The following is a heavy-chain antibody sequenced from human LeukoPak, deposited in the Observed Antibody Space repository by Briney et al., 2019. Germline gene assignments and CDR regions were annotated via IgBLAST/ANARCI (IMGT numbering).Heavy chain of an antibody. Sequence: ASVKVSCKASGYTFTSYGISWVRQAPGQGLEWMGWISAYNGNTNYAQKLQGRVTMTTDTSTSTAYMELRSLRSDDTAVYYCARGKSYYDLSPGGYFDLWGRGTLVTVSS. D-gene: IGHD3-3*01. V-gene: IGHV1-18*01. CDR2: ISAYNGNT. CDR3: ARGKSYYDLSPGGYFDL. J-gene: IGHJ2*01. CDR1: GYTFTSYG.